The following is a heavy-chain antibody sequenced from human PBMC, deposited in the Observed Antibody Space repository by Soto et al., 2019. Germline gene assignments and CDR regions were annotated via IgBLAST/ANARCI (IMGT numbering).Heavy chain of an antibody. J-gene: IGHJ4*02. CDR2: ISWNSGSI. Sequence: EVQLVESGGGLVQPGRSLRLSCAASGFTFDDYAMHWVRQAPGKGLEWVSGISWNSGSIGYADSVKGRFTISRDNAKNSLYLQMNSLRAEDTALYYCAKDIQKERRYSGYGLFDYWGQGTLVTVSS. CDR3: AKDIQKERRYSGYGLFDY. V-gene: IGHV3-9*01. CDR1: GFTFDDYA. D-gene: IGHD5-12*01.